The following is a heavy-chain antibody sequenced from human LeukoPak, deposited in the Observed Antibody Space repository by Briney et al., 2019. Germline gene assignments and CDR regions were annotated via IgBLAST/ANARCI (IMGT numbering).Heavy chain of an antibody. CDR3: ARDIDHYYYYYGMDV. Sequence: ASVKVSCKASGYTFTGYYMHWVRQAPGQGLEWMGWINPNSGGTNYAQKFQGRVTMTRDTSISTAYMELGRLRSDDTAVYYCARDIDHYYYYYGMDVWGQGTTVTVSS. J-gene: IGHJ6*02. CDR2: INPNSGGT. V-gene: IGHV1-2*02. D-gene: IGHD1-26*01. CDR1: GYTFTGYY.